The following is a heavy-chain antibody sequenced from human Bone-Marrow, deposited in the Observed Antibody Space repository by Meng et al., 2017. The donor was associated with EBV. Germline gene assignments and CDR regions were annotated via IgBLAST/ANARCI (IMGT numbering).Heavy chain of an antibody. J-gene: IGHJ4*02. CDR1: GFTFKRYG. CDR3: AKGSGQRFGPHFFDY. Sequence: QVQLVESGXGVVQPGGSLRLSCAASGFTFKRYGMHWVRQAPGKGLEWVAAISFDGSRKFYADSVNGRFTVSRDNSKSTLYLQMNSLRAEDTAVYYCAKGSGQRFGPHFFDYWGQGTLVTVSS. CDR2: ISFDGSRK. D-gene: IGHD3-16*01. V-gene: IGHV3-30*18.